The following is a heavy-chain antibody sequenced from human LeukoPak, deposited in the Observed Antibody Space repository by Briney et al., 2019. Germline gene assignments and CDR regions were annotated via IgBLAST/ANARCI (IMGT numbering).Heavy chain of an antibody. V-gene: IGHV3-9*01. CDR3: AKDTGRPTDAITMEDNAFDI. Sequence: GGSLRLSCAASGLTFDDHGMHWVRRAPGKGLEWVSGISWSSGIIGYADSVKGRFTISRDNAKNSLYLQMDSLRAEDTALYYCAKDTGRPTDAITMEDNAFDIWGQGTMVTVSS. CDR1: GLTFDDHG. CDR2: ISWSSGII. D-gene: IGHD3-3*01. J-gene: IGHJ3*02.